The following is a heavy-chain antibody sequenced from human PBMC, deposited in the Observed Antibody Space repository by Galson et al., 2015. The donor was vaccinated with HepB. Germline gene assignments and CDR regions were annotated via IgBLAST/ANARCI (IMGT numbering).Heavy chain of an antibody. J-gene: IGHJ4*02. Sequence: SLRLSCAASGFTFGIFTMHWVRQAPGKGLEWVAATSSLGDILYYADSVKGRFTISRDNSNNILSLQMNSLRAEDTAVYYCTRDAMGRGSGSYSAFDYWGQGTLVTVSS. CDR2: TSSLGDIL. V-gene: IGHV3-30-3*01. CDR1: GFTFGIFT. D-gene: IGHD1-26*01. CDR3: TRDAMGRGSGSYSAFDY.